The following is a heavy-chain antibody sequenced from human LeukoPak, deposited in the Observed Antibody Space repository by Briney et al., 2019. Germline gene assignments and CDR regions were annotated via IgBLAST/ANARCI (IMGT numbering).Heavy chain of an antibody. D-gene: IGHD1-26*01. CDR1: GFTFSSYG. CDR3: ARLSGSYWGWFDP. Sequence: GGSLRLSCAASGFTFSSYGMSWVRQAPGKGLEWVANIKQDGSEKYYVDSVKGRFTISRDNAKNSLYLQMNSLRAEDTAVYYCARLSGSYWGWFDPWGQGTLVTVSS. CDR2: IKQDGSEK. V-gene: IGHV3-7*01. J-gene: IGHJ5*02.